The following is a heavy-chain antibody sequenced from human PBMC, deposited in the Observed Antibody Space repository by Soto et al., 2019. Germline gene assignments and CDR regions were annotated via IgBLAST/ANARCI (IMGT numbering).Heavy chain of an antibody. D-gene: IGHD3-22*01. CDR2: ISGSGGST. CDR3: ASRYTYYYDSSGPSGFDY. J-gene: IGHJ4*02. CDR1: GFTFSSYA. V-gene: IGHV3-23*01. Sequence: GGSLRLSCAASGFTFSSYAMSWVRQAPGKGLEWVSAISGSGGSTYYADSVKGRFTISRDNSKNTLYLQMSSLRAEDTAVYYCASRYTYYYDSSGPSGFDYWGQGTLVTVSS.